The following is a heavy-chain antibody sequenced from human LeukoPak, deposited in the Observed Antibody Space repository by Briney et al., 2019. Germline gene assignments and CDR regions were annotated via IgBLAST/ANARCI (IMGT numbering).Heavy chain of an antibody. CDR3: ARDPWYYDSSGYYYWHFDL. D-gene: IGHD3-22*01. CDR1: GGTFSSYA. CDR2: IIPILGIA. J-gene: IGHJ2*01. V-gene: IGHV1-69*04. Sequence: SVKVSCKASGGTFSSYAISWVRQAPGQGLEWMGRIIPILGIANYAQKFQGRVTITADKSTSTAYMELSSLRSEDTAVYYCARDPWYYDSSGYYYWHFDLWGRGTLVTVSS.